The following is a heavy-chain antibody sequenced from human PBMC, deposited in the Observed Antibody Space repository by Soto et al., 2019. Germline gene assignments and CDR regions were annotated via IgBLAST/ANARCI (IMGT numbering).Heavy chain of an antibody. CDR1: GYTFTGYY. J-gene: IGHJ6*02. D-gene: IGHD6-13*01. CDR3: ARGEGSLGYRYYYYYGMDV. V-gene: IGHV1-2*04. CDR2: INPNSGGT. Sequence: ASVKVSCKASGYTFTGYYMHWVRQAPGQGLEWMGWINPNSGGTNYAQKFQGWVTMTRDTSISTAYMELSRLRSDDTAVYYCARGEGSLGYRYYYYYGMDVWGQGTTVTVSS.